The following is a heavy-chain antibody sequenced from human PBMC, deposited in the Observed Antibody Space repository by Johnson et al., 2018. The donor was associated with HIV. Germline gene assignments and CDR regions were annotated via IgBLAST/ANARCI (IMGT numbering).Heavy chain of an antibody. J-gene: IGHJ3*02. CDR1: NFTFKDYY. V-gene: IGHV3-11*04. Sequence: QVQLVESGGDLIKPGGSLRLSCAASNFTFKDYYMNWIRQAPGKGLEWISYISGSGFDTFYADSVKGRFTISRDNAKKSLYLQMSSLKAEDTAVYYCARAPYNWNSGLFGAFDMWGRGTKVTGSS. CDR2: ISGSGFDT. D-gene: IGHD1-7*01. CDR3: ARAPYNWNSGLFGAFDM.